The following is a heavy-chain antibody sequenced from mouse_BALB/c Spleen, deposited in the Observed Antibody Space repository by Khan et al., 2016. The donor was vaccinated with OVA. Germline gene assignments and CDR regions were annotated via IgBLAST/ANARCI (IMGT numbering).Heavy chain of an antibody. D-gene: IGHD2-3*01. V-gene: IGHV14-1*02. CDR3: ARDGYSPGFAY. Sequence: IQLVQSGAELVRPGALVKLSCKASGFNIKDYYMHWVKQRPEQGLVWIGRIDPENGDTIYDPKFQGQASITSDTSSNTAYLQLSSLTSEDTAVYYCARDGYSPGFAYWGQGTLVTVSA. J-gene: IGHJ3*01. CDR2: IDPENGDT. CDR1: GFNIKDYY.